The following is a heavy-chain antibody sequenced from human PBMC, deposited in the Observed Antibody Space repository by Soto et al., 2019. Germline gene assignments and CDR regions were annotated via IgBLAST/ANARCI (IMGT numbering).Heavy chain of an antibody. Sequence: EVPLLESGGGLVQPGGSLTLSCATSGFTFSSYAMVWVRQAAEKGLEWVASISNNGDTAYYADSVKGRFTISRGNSENTLYLQMNGLRADATALYFCAKSRVFIGAIVTLLDSWGQGTQVTVSS. CDR2: ISNNGDTA. J-gene: IGHJ4*02. V-gene: IGHV3-23*01. CDR3: AKSRVFIGAIVTLLDS. D-gene: IGHD3-16*02. CDR1: GFTFSSYA.